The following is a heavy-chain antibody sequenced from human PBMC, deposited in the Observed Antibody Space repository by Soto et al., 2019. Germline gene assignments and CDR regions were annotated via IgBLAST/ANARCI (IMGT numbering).Heavy chain of an antibody. V-gene: IGHV4-59*01. D-gene: IGHD3-3*01. J-gene: IGHJ4*02. CDR2: IYYAGST. CDR3: VCVGTILGVVSSFDY. Sequence: PSETLSLTCTVSGGSIKNYYWSWIRQPPGKGLEWIGYIYYAGSTSYNPSLKSRVTMSVDTSKNQFSLKLSSVTAADTAMYYCVCVGTILGVVSSFDYWGQGXLVTVSS. CDR1: GGSIKNYY.